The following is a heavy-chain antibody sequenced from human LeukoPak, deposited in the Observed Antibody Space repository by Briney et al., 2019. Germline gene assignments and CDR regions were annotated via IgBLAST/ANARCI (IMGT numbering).Heavy chain of an antibody. D-gene: IGHD6-19*01. Sequence: GGSLRLSCAASGFTFSSYGMHWVRQAPGKGLGWVAVISYDGSNKYYADSVKGRFTISRDNSKNTLYLQMNSLRAEDTAVYYCAKDEIGAVAGLLDYWGQGILVTVSS. CDR1: GFTFSSYG. J-gene: IGHJ4*02. CDR3: AKDEIGAVAGLLDY. CDR2: ISYDGSNK. V-gene: IGHV3-30*18.